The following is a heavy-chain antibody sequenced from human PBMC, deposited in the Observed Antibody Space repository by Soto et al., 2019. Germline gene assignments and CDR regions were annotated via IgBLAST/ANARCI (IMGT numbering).Heavy chain of an antibody. CDR2: IIPIFGTA. Sequence: QVQLVQSGAEVKKPGSSVKVSCKASGGTFSSYAISWVRQAPGQGLEWMGGIIPIFGTANYAQKFQGRVTIPADESTSTASMELSSLRSEDTAVYYCARISSNWYKDYFDYWGQGTLVTVSS. V-gene: IGHV1-69*12. J-gene: IGHJ4*02. CDR3: ARISSNWYKDYFDY. CDR1: GGTFSSYA. D-gene: IGHD6-13*01.